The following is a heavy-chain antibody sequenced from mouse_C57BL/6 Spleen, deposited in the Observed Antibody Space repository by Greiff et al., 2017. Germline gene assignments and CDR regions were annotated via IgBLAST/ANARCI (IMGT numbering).Heavy chain of an antibody. D-gene: IGHD2-3*01. J-gene: IGHJ2*01. V-gene: IGHV1-4*01. CDR1: GYTFTSYT. CDR3: ARGLLLHYFDY. Sequence: VQLQQSGAELARPGASVKMSCKASGYTFTSYTMHWVKQRPGQGLEWIGYINPSSGYTKYNQKFKDKATLTADKSSSTAYMQLSSLTSEDSAVYYCARGLLLHYFDYWGQGTTLTVSS. CDR2: INPSSGYT.